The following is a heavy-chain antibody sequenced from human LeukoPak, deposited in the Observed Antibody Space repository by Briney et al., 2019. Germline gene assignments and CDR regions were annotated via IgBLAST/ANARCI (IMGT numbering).Heavy chain of an antibody. D-gene: IGHD3-22*01. V-gene: IGHV3-23*01. Sequence: GGSLRLSCAASGFTFSSYAMSWVRQAPGKGLEWVSAISGSGGSTYHADSVKGRFTISRDNSKNTLYLQMNSLRAEDTAVYYCAKDTKTYYYDSSGYEYWGQGTLVTVSS. CDR2: ISGSGGST. CDR3: AKDTKTYYYDSSGYEY. CDR1: GFTFSSYA. J-gene: IGHJ4*02.